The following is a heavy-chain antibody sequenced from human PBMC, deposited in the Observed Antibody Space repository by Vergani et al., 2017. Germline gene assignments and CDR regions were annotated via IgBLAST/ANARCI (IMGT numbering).Heavy chain of an antibody. D-gene: IGHD3-3*01. Sequence: EVQLVESGGGLVQPGRSLRLSCTASGFTFGDYAMSWVRQAPGKGLEWVGFIRSKAYGGTTEYAASVKGRFTISRDDSKSIAYLQMNSLKTEDTAVYYCTRTEWEYYGFWSGYSPYFDYWGQGTLVTVSS. CDR2: IRSKAYGGTT. V-gene: IGHV3-49*04. CDR3: TRTEWEYYGFWSGYSPYFDY. CDR1: GFTFGDYA. J-gene: IGHJ4*02.